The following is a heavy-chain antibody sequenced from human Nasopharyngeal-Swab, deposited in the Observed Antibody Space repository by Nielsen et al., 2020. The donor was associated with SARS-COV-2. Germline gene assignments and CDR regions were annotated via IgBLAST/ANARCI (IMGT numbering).Heavy chain of an antibody. V-gene: IGHV7-4-1*02. J-gene: IGHJ6*02. Sequence: WGRQAPGQGLEWMGWINTNTGNPTYAQGFTGRFVFSLDTSVSTAYLQISSLKAEDTAVYYCARDHRTTIFGVVIIQGYYGMDVWGQGTTVTVSS. D-gene: IGHD3-3*01. CDR3: ARDHRTTIFGVVIIQGYYGMDV. CDR2: INTNTGNP.